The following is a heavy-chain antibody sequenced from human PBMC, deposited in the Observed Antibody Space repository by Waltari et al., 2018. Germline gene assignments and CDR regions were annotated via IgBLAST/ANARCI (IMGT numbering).Heavy chain of an antibody. J-gene: IGHJ6*02. CDR2: VIPIFGTA. Sequence: QVQLVQSGAEVKKPGSSVKVSCKASGGTFSSYAISWVRQAPGQGLEWMGGVIPIFGTANYAQKVQGRVTITADESTSTAYMELSSLRSEDTAVYYCARDTGYYGSGAYGMDVWGQGTTVTVSS. D-gene: IGHD3-10*01. CDR3: ARDTGYYGSGAYGMDV. V-gene: IGHV1-69*12. CDR1: GGTFSSYA.